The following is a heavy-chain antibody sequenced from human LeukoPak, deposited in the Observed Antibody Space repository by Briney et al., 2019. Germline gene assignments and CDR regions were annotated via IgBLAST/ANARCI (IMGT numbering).Heavy chain of an antibody. Sequence: SETLSLTCAVYGGSFSGYYWSWIRQPPGKGLEWIGEINHSGSTNYNPSLKSRVTISVATSKNQFSLKLSSVTAADTAVYYCARGPPGIAVAGTFDYWGQGTLVTVSS. D-gene: IGHD6-19*01. CDR2: INHSGST. CDR1: GGSFSGYY. V-gene: IGHV4-34*01. CDR3: ARGPPGIAVAGTFDY. J-gene: IGHJ4*02.